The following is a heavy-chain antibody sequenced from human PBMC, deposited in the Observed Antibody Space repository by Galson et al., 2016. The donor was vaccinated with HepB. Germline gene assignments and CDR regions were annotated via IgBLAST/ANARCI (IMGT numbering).Heavy chain of an antibody. J-gene: IGHJ5*02. CDR3: ARSQNIVVVVAATGFPDWFDP. D-gene: IGHD2-15*01. Sequence: CAISGDSVSSNSAAWNWIRQSPSRGLEWLGRTYYRSKWSNDYAVSVKSRITINPDTSKNQFSLQLNSVTPEDTAVYYCARSQNIVVVVAATGFPDWFDPWGQGTLVTVSS. CDR2: TYYRSKWSN. V-gene: IGHV6-1*01. CDR1: GDSVSSNSAA.